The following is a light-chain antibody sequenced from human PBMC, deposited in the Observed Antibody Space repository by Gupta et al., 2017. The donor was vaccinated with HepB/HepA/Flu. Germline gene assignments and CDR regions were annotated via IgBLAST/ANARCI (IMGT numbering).Light chain of an antibody. CDR3: SSYTISNTYV. J-gene: IGLJ1*01. Sequence: QSALTQPASVSGSPGTSITLSCTGTSSDVGAYNFVSWFQQAPGKAPKLIIFDVDNRPSGVSNRFSGSKSGNTASLTISGLQAEDEADYYCSSYTISNTYVFGTGTKVTVL. CDR2: DVD. CDR1: SSDVGAYNF. V-gene: IGLV2-14*03.